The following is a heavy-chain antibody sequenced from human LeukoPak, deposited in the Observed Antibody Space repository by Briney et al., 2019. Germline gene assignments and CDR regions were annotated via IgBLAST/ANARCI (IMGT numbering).Heavy chain of an antibody. CDR3: ARDSGNVVVVAATSGGDY. CDR1: GYTFTSYG. Sequence: ASVKVSCKASGYTFTSYGISWVRQAPGQGLEWMGWTSAYNGNTNYAQKLQGRVTMTTDTSTSTAYMELRSLRSDDTAVYYRARDSGNVVVVAATSGGDYWGQGTLVTVSS. J-gene: IGHJ4*02. CDR2: TSAYNGNT. V-gene: IGHV1-18*01. D-gene: IGHD2-15*01.